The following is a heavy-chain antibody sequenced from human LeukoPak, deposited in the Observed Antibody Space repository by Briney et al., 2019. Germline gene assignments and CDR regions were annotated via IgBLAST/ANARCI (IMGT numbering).Heavy chain of an antibody. Sequence: GGSLRLSCAASGFTFSNYAMHWVRQAPGKGLGWVAVISYDGSNKYYADSVKGRFTISRDNSKNTLYLQMNSLRAEDTAVYYCARDSRATLVITIGGMDVWGQGTTVTVSS. V-gene: IGHV3-30-3*01. D-gene: IGHD3-10*01. CDR2: ISYDGSNK. CDR3: ARDSRATLVITIGGMDV. J-gene: IGHJ6*02. CDR1: GFTFSNYA.